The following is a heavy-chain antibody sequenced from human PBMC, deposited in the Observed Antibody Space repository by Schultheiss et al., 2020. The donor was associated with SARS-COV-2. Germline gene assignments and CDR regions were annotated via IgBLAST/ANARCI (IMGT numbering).Heavy chain of an antibody. D-gene: IGHD4-17*01. J-gene: IGHJ3*02. Sequence: SQTLSLTCTVTGGSISSTSFYWGWIRQPPGKGLEWIGSISYSGSTYYNPSLKSRVTISVDTSENQSSLKLSSVTAADTAVYYCARHRTMTTSYDAFDIWGQGTMVTVSS. CDR2: ISYSGST. CDR1: GGSISSTSFY. V-gene: IGHV4-39*01. CDR3: ARHRTMTTSYDAFDI.